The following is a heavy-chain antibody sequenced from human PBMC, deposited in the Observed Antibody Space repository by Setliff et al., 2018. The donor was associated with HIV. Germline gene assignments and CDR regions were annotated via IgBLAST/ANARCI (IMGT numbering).Heavy chain of an antibody. CDR3: ARDQTGVAAAAFGGGSAWSDEGFDI. CDR1: GDTFSIHT. V-gene: IGHV1-3*01. Sequence: ASVKVSCKASGDTFSIHTISGVRQAHGQRLEGMGWIHAGSGDTQYSQKLQGRVTFTADESTSTAYMELSSLSSEDTAVYYCARDQTGVAAAAFGGGSAWSDEGFDIWGQGTMVTVSS. D-gene: IGHD6-13*01. CDR2: IHAGSGDT. J-gene: IGHJ3*02.